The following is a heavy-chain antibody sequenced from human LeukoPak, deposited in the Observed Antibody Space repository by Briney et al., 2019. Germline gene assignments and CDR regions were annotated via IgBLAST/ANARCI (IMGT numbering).Heavy chain of an antibody. CDR3: ARRSITIFGVVIPLTFDY. D-gene: IGHD3-3*01. J-gene: IGHJ4*02. CDR2: INHSGST. V-gene: IGHV4-34*01. CDR1: GGSFSGYY. Sequence: SETLSLTCAVYGGSFSGYYWSWIRQPPGKGLEWIGEINHSGSTNYNPSLKSRVTISVDTSKNQFSLKLSSVTAADTAVYYCARRSITIFGVVIPLTFDYWGQGTLVTASS.